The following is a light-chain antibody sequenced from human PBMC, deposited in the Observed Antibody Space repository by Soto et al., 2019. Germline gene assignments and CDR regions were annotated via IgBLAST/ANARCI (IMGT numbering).Light chain of an antibody. CDR1: SSDVGSYNL. CDR2: EGS. CDR3: CSYAGSSIHVV. J-gene: IGLJ2*01. Sequence: QSALTQPASVSGSPGQSVTSSCTGTSSDVGSYNLVSWYQQHPGKAPKLMIYEGSKRPSGVSNRFSGSKSGNTASLTISGLQAEDEADYYCCSYAGSSIHVVFGGGTKVTVL. V-gene: IGLV2-23*01.